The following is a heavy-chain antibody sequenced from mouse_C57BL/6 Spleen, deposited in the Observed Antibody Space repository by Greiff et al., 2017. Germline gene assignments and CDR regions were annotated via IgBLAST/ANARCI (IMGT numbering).Heavy chain of an antibody. J-gene: IGHJ1*03. V-gene: IGHV1-80*01. CDR2: IYPGAGDT. CDR1: GYAFSSYW. D-gene: IGHD1-1*01. Sequence: QVQLQQSGAVLVKPGASVKISCTASGYAFSSYWMNWVKQRPGKGLEWIGQIYPGAGDTTYNGKFKGKATLTADKSSSTAYMQRSSLTSDDSAVYFCAREPYGSTPYWYVDVWGTGTTVTVSS. CDR3: AREPYGSTPYWYVDV.